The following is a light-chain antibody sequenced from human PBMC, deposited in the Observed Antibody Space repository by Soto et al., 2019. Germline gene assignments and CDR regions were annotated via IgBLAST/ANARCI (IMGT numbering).Light chain of an antibody. CDR2: GSS. V-gene: IGKV3-15*01. J-gene: IGKJ5*01. CDR3: QQYTNWPPIT. CDR1: QGIRND. Sequence: MTQSPSSLSASVGDRVTITCRASQGIRNDLGWYQQKPGQAPRLLIYGSSTRATGVPARFSGSGSGADFTLTISNLQSEDFAVYYCQQYTNWPPITFGQGTRLE.